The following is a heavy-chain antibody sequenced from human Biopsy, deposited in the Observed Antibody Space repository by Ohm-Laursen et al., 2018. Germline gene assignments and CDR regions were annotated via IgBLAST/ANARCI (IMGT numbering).Heavy chain of an antibody. CDR2: ISGSSDII. CDR1: GFTFSSYA. Sequence: GSLRLSCAASGFTFSSYAMTWFRQAPGKGLEWVSTISGSSDIIYDTDSVKGRFTISRDNSKNTLYPQMNSLRADDTAVYYCALAAAQTVTHFDYWGQGTLVTVSS. CDR3: ALAAAQTVTHFDY. J-gene: IGHJ4*02. D-gene: IGHD4-17*01. V-gene: IGHV3-23*01.